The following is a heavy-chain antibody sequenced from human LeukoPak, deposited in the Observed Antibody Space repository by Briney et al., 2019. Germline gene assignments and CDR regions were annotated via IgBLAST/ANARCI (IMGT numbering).Heavy chain of an antibody. Sequence: PGGSLRLSCASPGSTLSDYYVNWIRQAPGKGLEWVSQISNTGYSKYYADSVKGRFTISRDNVKDSVSLQMNSLRVADSGMYYCAREEYSGNNFDYWGQGILVTVSS. V-gene: IGHV3-11*01. CDR1: GSTLSDYY. D-gene: IGHD4-23*01. CDR2: ISNTGYSK. CDR3: AREEYSGNNFDY. J-gene: IGHJ4*02.